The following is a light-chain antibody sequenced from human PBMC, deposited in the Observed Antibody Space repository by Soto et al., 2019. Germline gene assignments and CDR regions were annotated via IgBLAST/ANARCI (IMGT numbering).Light chain of an antibody. J-gene: IGKJ2*01. Sequence: EIVRTRSPATLSVSPRERATLSCRASQSVSSNLVWYQQKRGQAHRFLIYVASTRATCIPARFSGSGSGTEFTLTNSSVHSEGFAVYYCQQYNNSHPTFGQGTELEIK. CDR1: QSVSSN. V-gene: IGKV3-15*01. CDR2: VAS. CDR3: QQYNNSHPT.